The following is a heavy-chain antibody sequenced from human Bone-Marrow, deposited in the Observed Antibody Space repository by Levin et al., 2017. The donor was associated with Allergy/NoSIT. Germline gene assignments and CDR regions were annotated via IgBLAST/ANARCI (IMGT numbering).Heavy chain of an antibody. Sequence: RASVKVSCRASGVTFTSDTISWVRQAPGQGLEWMGGIIPIFGASNYAPKFQGRVTISADESTSTAYMELSSLRFEDTAVYYCARDRSNHDSLYYWGQGTLVTVSS. D-gene: IGHD3-16*01. V-gene: IGHV1-69*13. CDR1: GVTFTSDT. J-gene: IGHJ4*02. CDR3: ARDRSNHDSLYY. CDR2: IIPIFGAS.